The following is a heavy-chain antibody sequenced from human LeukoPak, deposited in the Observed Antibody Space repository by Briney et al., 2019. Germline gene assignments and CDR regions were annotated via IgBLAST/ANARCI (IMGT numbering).Heavy chain of an antibody. CDR1: GFTFSSYG. CDR2: IRYDGSNK. V-gene: IGHV3-30*02. CDR3: AKVIGWLRFHYFDY. J-gene: IGHJ4*02. D-gene: IGHD5-12*01. Sequence: GGSLRLSCAASGFTFSSYGMHWVRQAPGKGLEWVAFIRYDGSNKYYADSVKGRFTISRDNSKNTLYLQMNSLRAEDTAVYYCAKVIGWLRFHYFDYWGQGTLVTVSS.